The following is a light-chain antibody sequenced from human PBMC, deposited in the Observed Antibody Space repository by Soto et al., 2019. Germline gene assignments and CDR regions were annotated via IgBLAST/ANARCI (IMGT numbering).Light chain of an antibody. CDR3: SSYTSSNTLV. V-gene: IGLV2-14*01. Sequence: QSVLTQPASVSGSPGQSITISCTGTSSDVGGYNYVSWYQQHPDKAPKLMIYEVTNRPSGVSNRFSGSKSGNTASLTISGLQAEDEAGYYCSSYTSSNTLVFGGGTKLTVL. J-gene: IGLJ2*01. CDR1: SSDVGGYNY. CDR2: EVT.